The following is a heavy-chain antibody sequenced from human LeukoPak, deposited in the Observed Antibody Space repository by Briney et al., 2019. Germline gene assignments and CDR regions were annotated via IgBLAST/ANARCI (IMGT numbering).Heavy chain of an antibody. Sequence: GGSLRLSCAASGFTFSSYGMNWVRQAPGKGLEWVSYISSSGSTIYYADSVKGRFTMSRENAKNSLYLQMNSLRAEDTAVYYCARGLDSSGYYGDYWGQGTLVTVSS. V-gene: IGHV3-48*03. CDR1: GFTFSSYG. CDR2: ISSSGSTI. J-gene: IGHJ4*02. D-gene: IGHD3-22*01. CDR3: ARGLDSSGYYGDY.